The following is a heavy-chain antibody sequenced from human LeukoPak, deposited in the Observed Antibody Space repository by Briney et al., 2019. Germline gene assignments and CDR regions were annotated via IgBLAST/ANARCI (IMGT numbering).Heavy chain of an antibody. CDR3: ARDRHYDFWSGYNYYYGMDV. J-gene: IGHJ6*02. CDR1: GGSISSYY. D-gene: IGHD3-3*01. Sequence: SETLSLTCTVSGGSISSYYWSWIRQPPGKGLEWIGYIYYSGSTNYNPSLESRVTISVDTSKNQFSLKLSSVTAADTAVYYCARDRHYDFWSGYNYYYGMDVWGQGTTVTVSS. V-gene: IGHV4-59*01. CDR2: IYYSGST.